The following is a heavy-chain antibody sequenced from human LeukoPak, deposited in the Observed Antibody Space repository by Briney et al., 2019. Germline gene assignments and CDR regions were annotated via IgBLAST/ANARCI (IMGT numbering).Heavy chain of an antibody. CDR2: INPSGGST. CDR3: AKGYESTSYYYYYYMDV. Sequence: GASVKVSCKASGYTFTSYYMHWVRQAPGQGLEWMGIINPSGGSTSYAQKFQGRVTMTRDTSTSTVYMELSSLRSEDTAVYYCAKGYESTSYYYYYYMDVWGKGTTVTVSS. V-gene: IGHV1-46*01. CDR1: GYTFTSYY. J-gene: IGHJ6*03. D-gene: IGHD2-2*01.